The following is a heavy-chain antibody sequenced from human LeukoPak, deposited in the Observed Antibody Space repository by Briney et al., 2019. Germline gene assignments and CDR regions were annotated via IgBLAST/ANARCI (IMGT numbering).Heavy chain of an antibody. D-gene: IGHD3-3*01. CDR2: ISSSSSYI. V-gene: IGHV3-21*01. J-gene: IGHJ4*02. CDR1: GFTFSSYS. Sequence: GGSLRLSCAASGFTFSSYSMNWVRQAPGKGLEWVSSISSSSSYIYYADSVKDRFTISRDNAKNSLYLQMNSLRAEDTAVYYCASLYFWSGSDYWGQGTLVTVSS. CDR3: ASLYFWSGSDY.